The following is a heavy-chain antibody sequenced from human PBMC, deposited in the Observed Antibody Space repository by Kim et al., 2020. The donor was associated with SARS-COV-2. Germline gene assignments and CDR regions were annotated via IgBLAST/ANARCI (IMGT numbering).Heavy chain of an antibody. V-gene: IGHV4-31*02. Sequence: KPSLKSRVTISVDTSKNPFAHKLSSVTAADTAVYYCARAQKQQGVIDACDIWGQGTMVTVSS. J-gene: IGHJ3*02. D-gene: IGHD6-13*01. CDR3: ARAQKQQGVIDACDI.